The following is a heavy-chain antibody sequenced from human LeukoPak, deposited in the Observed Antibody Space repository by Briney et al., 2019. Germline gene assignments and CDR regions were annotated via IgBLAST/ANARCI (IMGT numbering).Heavy chain of an antibody. V-gene: IGHV3-23*01. Sequence: GGSLRLSCAASGFTFSSYAMSWVRQAPGKGLEWVSAISGSGGSTYYADSVKGRFTISRDNAKNSLYLQMNSLRAEDTAVYYCARDFPRGPFDDWGQGTLVTVSS. CDR3: ARDFPRGPFDD. D-gene: IGHD3-16*01. CDR1: GFTFSSYA. J-gene: IGHJ4*02. CDR2: ISGSGGST.